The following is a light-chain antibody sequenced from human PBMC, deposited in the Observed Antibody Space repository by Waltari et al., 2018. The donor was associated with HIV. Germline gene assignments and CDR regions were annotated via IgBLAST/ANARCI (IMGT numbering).Light chain of an antibody. J-gene: IGLJ3*02. V-gene: IGLV2-14*03. CDR2: DVS. Sequence: QSALTQPASVSGSPGQSITISCTGTSSDVGGYNYVSWYQRHPGKAPKLIIYDVSNRPSWVSNRFSGSKSGNRASLTISGLQAEDEADYYCSSYTSSSTRVFGGGTTVTVL. CDR1: SSDVGGYNY. CDR3: SSYTSSSTRV.